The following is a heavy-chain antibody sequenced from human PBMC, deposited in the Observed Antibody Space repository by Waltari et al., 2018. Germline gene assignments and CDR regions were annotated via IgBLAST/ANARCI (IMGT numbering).Heavy chain of an antibody. V-gene: IGHV5-51*01. J-gene: IGHJ4*02. CDR2: IYPGDSDT. Sequence: EVQLVQSGAEVKKPGESLKISCKGSGYSFTSYWIGWVRQMPGKGLEWMGIIYPGDSDTRYSTSFQGQVTISADKSISTAYLQWSSLKASDTAMYYCARDLGSSWLTPGSNFDYWGQGTLVTVSS. D-gene: IGHD6-13*01. CDR1: GYSFTSYW. CDR3: ARDLGSSWLTPGSNFDY.